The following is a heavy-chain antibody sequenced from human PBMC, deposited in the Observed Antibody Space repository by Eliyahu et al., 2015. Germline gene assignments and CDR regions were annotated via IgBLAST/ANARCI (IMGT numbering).Heavy chain of an antibody. Sequence: EVQLVESGGGLVQPGGSVRLXCEASGITFRTDEMNWARQAPGKGLEWIAFIXFSGSTVYYADSVEGRFSISRDNDRNSLFLQMNSLRAEDTALYYCASRSGGSGWFFDLWGRGT. CDR2: IXFSGSTV. V-gene: IGHV3-48*03. D-gene: IGHD3-16*01. CDR1: GITFRTDE. CDR3: ASRSGGSGWFFDL. J-gene: IGHJ2*01.